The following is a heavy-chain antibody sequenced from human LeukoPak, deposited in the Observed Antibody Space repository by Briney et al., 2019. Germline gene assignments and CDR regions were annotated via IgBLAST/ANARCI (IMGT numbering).Heavy chain of an antibody. J-gene: IGHJ4*02. V-gene: IGHV3-33*01. CDR3: AGGYYDSSVADY. D-gene: IGHD3-22*01. Sequence: GGSLRLSCAASGFTFSRYGMHWVRQAPGKGLEWVAVIWYDGSNKYYADSVKGRFTISRDNSKNTLYLQMNSLRAEDTAVYYCAGGYYDSSVADYWGQGTLVTVSS. CDR2: IWYDGSNK. CDR1: GFTFSRYG.